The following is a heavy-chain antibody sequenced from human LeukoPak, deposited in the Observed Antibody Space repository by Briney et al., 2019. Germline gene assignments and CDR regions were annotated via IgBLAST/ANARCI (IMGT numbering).Heavy chain of an antibody. CDR3: ARQTGGSYLNRNWFDP. J-gene: IGHJ5*02. CDR1: GVSISSSSYY. CDR2: IYYSRST. D-gene: IGHD1-26*01. V-gene: IGHV4-39*01. Sequence: SETLSLTCTVSGVSISSSSYYWGWIRQPPGKGLEWIVRIYYSRSTYYNPSLNSRVTISVDTSKNQFSLKLSSVTAADTAVYYCARQTGGSYLNRNWFDPWGQGTQVTVSS.